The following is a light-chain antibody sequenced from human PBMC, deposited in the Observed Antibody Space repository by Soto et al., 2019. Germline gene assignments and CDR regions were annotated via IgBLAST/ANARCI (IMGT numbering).Light chain of an antibody. J-gene: IGKJ2*01. CDR2: GAS. CDR1: QSVSSN. CDR3: QQYNNWPL. Sequence: EIVMTQSPATLSVSPGERATLSCRASQSVSSNLAWYQQKPGQAPRLLIYGASTRATGIPARFSGSGSGPEFTLTISSLQSEDFAVYYCQQYNNWPLFGQGTQLEIK. V-gene: IGKV3-15*01.